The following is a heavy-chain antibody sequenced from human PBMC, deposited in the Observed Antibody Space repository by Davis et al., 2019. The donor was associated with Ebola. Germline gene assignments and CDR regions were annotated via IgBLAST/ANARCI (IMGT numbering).Heavy chain of an antibody. CDR1: GGSFSSSSYY. J-gene: IGHJ4*02. V-gene: IGHV4-39*02. CDR2: VYYSGIT. CDR3: AKDGLAVRGVMDY. Sequence: GSLRLSCTVSGGSFSSSSYYWAWIRQPPGKGLEWIGTVYYSGITYYSPSLKSRVTLSVDTSKNQFSVKLSSVTGADTAVYYCAKDGLAVRGVMDYWGQGTLVTVSS. D-gene: IGHD3-10*01.